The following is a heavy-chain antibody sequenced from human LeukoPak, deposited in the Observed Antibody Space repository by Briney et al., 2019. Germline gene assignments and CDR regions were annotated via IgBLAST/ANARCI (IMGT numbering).Heavy chain of an antibody. CDR2: IKSKTDGGTT. J-gene: IGHJ4*02. D-gene: IGHD3-16*02. V-gene: IGHV3-15*01. Sequence: GGSLRLSCAASGLTFSNAWMSWVRQAPGKGLEWVGRIKSKTDGGTTDYAAPVKGRFTFSRDDSKNTLYLQMNSLKPEDTAVYYCTPRSNITFGGVIVKTFDYWGQGTLVTVSS. CDR3: TPRSNITFGGVIVKTFDY. CDR1: GLTFSNAW.